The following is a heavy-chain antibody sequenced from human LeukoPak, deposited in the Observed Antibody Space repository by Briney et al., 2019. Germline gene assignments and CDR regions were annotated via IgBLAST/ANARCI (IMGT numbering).Heavy chain of an antibody. V-gene: IGHV3-23*01. J-gene: IGHJ4*02. D-gene: IGHD1-14*01. Sequence: AGGSLRLSCAASGFTFNNYDMNWVRQAPGKGLEWVSTIGGGGENTYYADSVKGRFTISRDSSKNTVYLHMKSLRAEDTAVYFCAKVLTGSQDYWGQGTLVTVTS. CDR1: GFTFNNYD. CDR3: AKVLTGSQDY. CDR2: IGGGGENT.